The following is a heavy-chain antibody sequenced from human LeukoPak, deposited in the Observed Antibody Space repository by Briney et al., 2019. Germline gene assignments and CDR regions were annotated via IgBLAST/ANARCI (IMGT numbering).Heavy chain of an antibody. V-gene: IGHV1-69*04. CDR3: ARAPMGTAPLY. J-gene: IGHJ4*02. D-gene: IGHD1/OR15-1a*01. CDR1: GGTFSSYA. Sequence: ASVKVSCKASGGTFSSYAISWVRQVPGQGLEWMGRIIPILGIANYAQKFQGRVTLTRDTSISTASMEVSSLRFDDTAFYYCARAPMGTAPLYWGQGTLVTVSS. CDR2: IIPILGIA.